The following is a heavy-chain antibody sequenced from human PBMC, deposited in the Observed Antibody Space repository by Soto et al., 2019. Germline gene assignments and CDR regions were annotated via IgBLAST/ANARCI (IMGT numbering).Heavy chain of an antibody. CDR2: ISGSGGST. CDR1: GFTFSSYA. J-gene: IGHJ5*02. Sequence: TGGSLRLSCAASGFTFSSYAMSWVRQAPGKGLEWVSAISGSGGSTYYADSVKGRFTISRDNSKNTLYLQMNSLRAEDTAVYYCANLRFLEWFPFDPWGQGTLVTVSS. D-gene: IGHD3-3*01. CDR3: ANLRFLEWFPFDP. V-gene: IGHV3-23*01.